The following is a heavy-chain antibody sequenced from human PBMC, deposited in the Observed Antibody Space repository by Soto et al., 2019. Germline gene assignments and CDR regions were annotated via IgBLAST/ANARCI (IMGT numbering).Heavy chain of an antibody. J-gene: IGHJ4*02. CDR2: IWYDGSNK. V-gene: IGHV3-33*01. CDR3: ARVERTYYGSGSFPFDY. D-gene: IGHD3-10*01. CDR1: GFTFSSYG. Sequence: QVQLVESGGGVVQPGRSLRLSCAASGFTFSSYGMHWVRQAPGKGLEWVAVIWYDGSNKYYADSVKGRFTISRDNSKNTRLLQMNSLRAEDTAVYYCARVERTYYGSGSFPFDYWGQGTLVTVPS.